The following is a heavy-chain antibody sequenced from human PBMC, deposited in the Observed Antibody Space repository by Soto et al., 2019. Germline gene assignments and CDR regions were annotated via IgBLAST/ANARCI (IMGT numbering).Heavy chain of an antibody. CDR3: ARDSYSSGYPSPLTFDR. CDR1: GDSLNIQNDY. J-gene: IGHJ4*02. D-gene: IGHD3-22*01. Sequence: PSHTLSLTCTIPGDSLNIQNDYWTWIRHLPGKGLQWIGYLHFSVSTYYNPSLESRVSISTDTAKTQFSLELTSVTVADTAVYYCARDSYSSGYPSPLTFDRWGQGILVTVSS. V-gene: IGHV4-31*03. CDR2: LHFSVST.